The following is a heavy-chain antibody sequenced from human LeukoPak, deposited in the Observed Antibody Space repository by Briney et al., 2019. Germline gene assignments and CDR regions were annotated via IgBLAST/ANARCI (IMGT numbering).Heavy chain of an antibody. CDR3: ARMASMDDFWSGYYTEIRDDFDY. D-gene: IGHD3-3*01. CDR1: GYTFTSYY. V-gene: IGHV1-69*13. CDR2: IIPIFGTA. Sequence: ASVEVSCKASGYTFTSYYMHWVRQAPGQGLEWMGGIIPIFGTANYAQKFQGRVTITADESTSTAYMELSSLRSEDTAVYYCARMASMDDFWSGYYTEIRDDFDYWGQGTLVTVSS. J-gene: IGHJ4*02.